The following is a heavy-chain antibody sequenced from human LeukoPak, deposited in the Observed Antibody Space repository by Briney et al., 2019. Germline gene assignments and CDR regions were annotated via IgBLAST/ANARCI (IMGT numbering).Heavy chain of an antibody. J-gene: IGHJ5*02. V-gene: IGHV3-30-3*01. D-gene: IGHD2-2*01. CDR3: ATRYCSSTSCPTEFDP. CDR1: GFTFSSYA. Sequence: PGGSLRLSCAASGFTFSSYAMHWVRQAPGKGLEWVAVISYDGSNKYYADSVKGRFTISRDNSKNTLYLQMNSLRAEDTAVYYCATRYCSSTSCPTEFDPWGQGTLVTVSS. CDR2: ISYDGSNK.